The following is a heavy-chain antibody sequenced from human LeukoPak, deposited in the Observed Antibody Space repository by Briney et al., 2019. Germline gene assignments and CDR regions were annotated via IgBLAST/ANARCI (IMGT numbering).Heavy chain of an antibody. Sequence: GASVKVSCKASGYTFTSYGISWARQAPGQGLEWMGWISAYNGNTNYAQKLQGRVTVTTDTSTSTAYMELRSLRSDDTAVYYCARAPYSSGWQLYYYYYGMDVWGQGTTVTVSS. V-gene: IGHV1-18*01. CDR2: ISAYNGNT. CDR1: GYTFTSYG. J-gene: IGHJ6*02. D-gene: IGHD6-19*01. CDR3: ARAPYSSGWQLYYYYYGMDV.